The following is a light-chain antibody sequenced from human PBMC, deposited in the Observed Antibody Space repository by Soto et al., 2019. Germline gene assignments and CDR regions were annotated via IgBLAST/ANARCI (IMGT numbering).Light chain of an antibody. CDR3: PQRSNWPLT. CDR1: QSVSSY. J-gene: IGKJ4*01. V-gene: IGKV3-11*01. CDR2: DAS. Sequence: EIVLTQSPATLSLSPGERATLSCRASQSVSSYLAWYQQKPGQAPRLLIYDASNMATGIPATFSGSGSGTDFTLTISSLEPEDFAVYYCPQRSNWPLTFGGGTKVEIK.